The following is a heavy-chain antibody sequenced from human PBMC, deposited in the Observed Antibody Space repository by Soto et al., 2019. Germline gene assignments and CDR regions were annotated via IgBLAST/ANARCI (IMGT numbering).Heavy chain of an antibody. V-gene: IGHV1-18*01. Sequence: QVQLVQSGAEVKKPGASVKVSCEAYGYTFRNYGITWVRQTPGKGLEWMGWVSADNRNTNYAQKFQERVTMTTDTSTSTAYMALRSLRSDDTALYFCARERQWESLPYWGQGTLVTVSS. CDR3: ARERQWESLPY. CDR1: GYTFRNYG. J-gene: IGHJ4*02. CDR2: VSADNRNT. D-gene: IGHD1-26*01.